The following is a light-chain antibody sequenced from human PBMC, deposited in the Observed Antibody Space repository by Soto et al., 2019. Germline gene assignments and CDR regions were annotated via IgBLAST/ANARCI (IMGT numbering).Light chain of an antibody. CDR2: GAS. Sequence: ELVLTQSPGTLPLSPGERATLSCQARQSVSSSSLAWYQHKPGQAPRLLIYGASIRATGIPARFSGSGSGTDFTLTISRLEAEDFAVYYCQQYGSSPSLFGPGNKVEIK. CDR1: QSVSSSS. CDR3: QQYGSSPSL. V-gene: IGKV3-20*01. J-gene: IGKJ3*01.